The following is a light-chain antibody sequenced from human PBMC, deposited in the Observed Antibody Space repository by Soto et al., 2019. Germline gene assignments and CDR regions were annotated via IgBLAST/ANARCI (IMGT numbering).Light chain of an antibody. CDR2: GAS. V-gene: IGKV3-20*01. CDR3: QQYGSSTIT. J-gene: IGKJ1*01. CDR1: QSVAANY. Sequence: EIVLTQSPPTLSLSPGERATLSCLSSQSVAANYLAWYQQKPGQAPRLLIYGASSRATGIPDRFSGSGSGTDFTLTISRLEPEDFAVYYCQQYGSSTITFGQGTKVDI.